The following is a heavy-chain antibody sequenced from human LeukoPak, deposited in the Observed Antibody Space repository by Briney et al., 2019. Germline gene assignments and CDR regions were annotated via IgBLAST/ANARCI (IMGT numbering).Heavy chain of an antibody. D-gene: IGHD3-16*01. V-gene: IGHV3-7*03. Sequence: GGSLRLSCTASGFTFSASWTSWVRQAPGKGLEWVANIKEDGNEKCYVDSVKGRFTISRDNAKNSLYLQMNSLRAEDTAVYYCVKDRLRFSYWGQGTLVTVSS. CDR2: IKEDGNEK. J-gene: IGHJ4*02. CDR3: VKDRLRFSY. CDR1: GFTFSASW.